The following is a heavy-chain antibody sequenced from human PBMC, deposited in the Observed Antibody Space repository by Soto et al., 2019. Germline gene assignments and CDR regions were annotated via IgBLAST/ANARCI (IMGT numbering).Heavy chain of an antibody. CDR2: IYYSGST. CDR3: ARHPSDFWFDP. J-gene: IGHJ5*02. Sequence: SETLSLTCTVPGGSISSYYWSWIRQPPGKGLEWIGSIYYSGSTYYNPSLKSRVTVSVDTSKNQFSLKLSSVTAADTAVYYCARHPSDFWFDPWGQGTLVTVSS. CDR1: GGSISSYY. V-gene: IGHV4-59*05. D-gene: IGHD2-21*02.